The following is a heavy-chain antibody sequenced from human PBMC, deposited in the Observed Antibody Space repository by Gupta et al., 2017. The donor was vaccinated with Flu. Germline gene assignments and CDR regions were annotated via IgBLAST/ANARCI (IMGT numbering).Heavy chain of an antibody. CDR3: ARVRGLYYYDGSGRYGRRYLDN. CDR2: ISNSGST. J-gene: IGHJ4*02. D-gene: IGHD3-22*01. Sequence: QVQLQESGPGLVKPSQTLSLTCLVSGGSISSGDDFWSWIRQPPEKGLEWIGYISNSGSTYYNPPLKSRVTISVDTSKNQFSLRLYSVTAADTAMYYCARVRGLYYYDGSGRYGRRYLDNWGQGTLVTVSS. CDR1: GGSISSGDDF. V-gene: IGHV4-30-4*01.